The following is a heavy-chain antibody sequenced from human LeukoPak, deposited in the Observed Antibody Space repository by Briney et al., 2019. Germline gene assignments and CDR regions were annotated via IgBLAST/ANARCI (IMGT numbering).Heavy chain of an antibody. CDR2: IKSKTDGGTT. CDR3: TTDPTFYGSGSYYRDY. V-gene: IGHV3-15*01. CDR1: GFTFSNAW. Sequence: GGSLRLSCAASGFTFSNAWMSWVRQAPGKGLEWVGRIKSKTDGGTTDYAAPVKGRFTISRDDSKNTLYLQMNSLKTENTAVYYCTTDPTFYGSGSYYRDYWGQGTLVTVSS. J-gene: IGHJ4*02. D-gene: IGHD3-10*01.